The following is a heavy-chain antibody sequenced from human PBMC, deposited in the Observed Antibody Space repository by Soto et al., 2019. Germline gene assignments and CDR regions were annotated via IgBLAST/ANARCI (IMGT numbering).Heavy chain of an antibody. J-gene: IGHJ4*02. D-gene: IGHD5-12*01. Sequence: GRSLRLSCAASGFTFSTFGMHWVRQAPGKGLEWVALIWSDGTNKYYADSVKGRFTISRDNSKKTVYLQMNSLRAEDTAVYYCAKRRDGYNYDYWGQGALVTVSS. CDR3: AKRRDGYNYDY. CDR1: GFTFSTFG. V-gene: IGHV3-33*06. CDR2: IWSDGTNK.